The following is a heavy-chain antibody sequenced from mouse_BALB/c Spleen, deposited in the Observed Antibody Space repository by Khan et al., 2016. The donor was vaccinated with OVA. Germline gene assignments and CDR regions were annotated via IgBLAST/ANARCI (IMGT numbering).Heavy chain of an antibody. CDR1: GYSITSGYA. J-gene: IGHJ2*01. D-gene: IGHD1-2*01. CDR2: ISYSGVT. Sequence: VQLKQSGPGLVKPSQSLSLTCTVTGYSITSGYAWNWIRQFPGNKLEWMGYISYSGVTSYTPSLKSRISITRDTSKNQFFLQLNSVTTEDTATYYCARGHYYGYYFDYWGQGTTLTVSS. CDR3: ARGHYYGYYFDY. V-gene: IGHV3-2*02.